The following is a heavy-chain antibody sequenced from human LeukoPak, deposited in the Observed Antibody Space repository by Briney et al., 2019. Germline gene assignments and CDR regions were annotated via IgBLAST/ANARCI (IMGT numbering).Heavy chain of an antibody. CDR2: MNPNSGNT. D-gene: IGHD4-17*01. Sequence: ASVKVSCKASGYTFTSYDINWVRQATGQGLEWMGWMNPNSGNTGYAQQFQGRVTMTRNTSTSTAYMELSSLRSEDTAVYYCARGGPFGDYTYSDFDYWGQGTLVTVSS. CDR1: GYTFTSYD. J-gene: IGHJ4*02. V-gene: IGHV1-8*01. CDR3: ARGGPFGDYTYSDFDY.